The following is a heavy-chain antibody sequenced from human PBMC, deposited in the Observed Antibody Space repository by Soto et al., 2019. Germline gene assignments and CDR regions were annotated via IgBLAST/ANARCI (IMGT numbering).Heavy chain of an antibody. CDR3: TTDAYITSIIVRFDY. J-gene: IGHJ4*01. Sequence: GGSLRLSCAASGFTFSNAWINWVRQAPWKGLEWVGRVKSKNDGGTTDFAAPVKGRFAISRDDSKNMVYLEMNSLQTEDTAIYYCTTDAYITSIIVRFDYWGHGTLVTVSS. D-gene: IGHD3-22*01. V-gene: IGHV3-15*07. CDR1: GFTFSNAW. CDR2: VKSKNDGGTT.